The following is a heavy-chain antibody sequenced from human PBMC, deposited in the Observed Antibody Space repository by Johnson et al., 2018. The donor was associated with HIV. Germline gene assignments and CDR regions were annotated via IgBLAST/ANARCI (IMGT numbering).Heavy chain of an antibody. Sequence: QVQLVESGGGAVQPGGSLRLSCAVSGFRLSSYGMHWVRQAPGKGLEWVAFIRYDGSKKYYADSVKGRLTISRDNSRNSTYLQMNSLRAEDTARYYCAKDVHDRSCFYGPVCDSFAIWCQWAMVTVSS. CDR3: AKDVHDRSCFYGPVCDSFAI. D-gene: IGHD3-22*01. V-gene: IGHV3-30*02. CDR2: IRYDGSKK. CDR1: GFRLSSYG. J-gene: IGHJ3*02.